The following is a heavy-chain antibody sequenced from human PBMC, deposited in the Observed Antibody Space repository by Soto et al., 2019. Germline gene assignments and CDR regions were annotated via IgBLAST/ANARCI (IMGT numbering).Heavy chain of an antibody. CDR1: GFTFSSYA. CDR3: AQWGLFAAAGTNWGYYYYYGMDD. Sequence: PGGSLRLSCAASGFTFSSYAMSWVRQAPGKGLEWVSAISGSGGSTYYADSVKGRFTIYRDNSKNTLYLKMNRLRAEDTAVYYSAQWGLFAAAGTNWGYYYYYGMDDWGQRTTVTVSS. D-gene: IGHD6-13*01. V-gene: IGHV3-23*01. CDR2: ISGSGGST. J-gene: IGHJ6*02.